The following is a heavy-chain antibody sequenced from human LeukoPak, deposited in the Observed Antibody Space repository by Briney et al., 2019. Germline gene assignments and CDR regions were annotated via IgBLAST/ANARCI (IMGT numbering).Heavy chain of an antibody. J-gene: IGHJ4*02. CDR3: AKEGGYYDSSGYKWSNFDY. CDR2: ISSSGRSI. Sequence: GGSLRLSCAASGFTFSAYSMDWVRQAPGKGLEWVSYISSSGRSIYYADSVKGRFTVSRDNSKNTLYLQMNSLRAEDTAVYYCAKEGGYYDSSGYKWSNFDYWGQGTLVTVSS. V-gene: IGHV3-48*01. CDR1: GFTFSAYS. D-gene: IGHD3-22*01.